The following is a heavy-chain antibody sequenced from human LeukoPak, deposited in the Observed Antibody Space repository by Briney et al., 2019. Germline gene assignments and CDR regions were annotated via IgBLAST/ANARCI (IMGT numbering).Heavy chain of an antibody. CDR3: ARDGGSSWYFDY. J-gene: IGHJ4*02. Sequence: GGSLRLSCAASGFSFSDYNMNWVRQAPGKGLEWVSFISTGSTYRYYADSLKGRFTISRDNAKNSLYLQMNSLRAEDTAVYYCARDGGSSWYFDYWGQGTLVTVSS. CDR2: ISTGSTYR. CDR1: GFSFSDYN. D-gene: IGHD6-13*01. V-gene: IGHV3-21*01.